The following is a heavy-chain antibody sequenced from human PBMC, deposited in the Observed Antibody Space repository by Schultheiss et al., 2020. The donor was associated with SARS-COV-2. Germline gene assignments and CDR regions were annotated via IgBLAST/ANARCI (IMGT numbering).Heavy chain of an antibody. D-gene: IGHD5-12*01. CDR3: ARMSYNGYYNWFAP. CDR1: GGSISSGDYY. J-gene: IGHJ5*02. Sequence: SETLSLTCTVSGGSISSGDYYWSWIRQHPGKGLEWIGYIYYSGSTYYNPSLKSLVTISVDTSKNQFSLKLSSVTAADTAVYYCARMSYNGYYNWFAPWGQGTLVTVSS. V-gene: IGHV4-31*01. CDR2: IYYSGST.